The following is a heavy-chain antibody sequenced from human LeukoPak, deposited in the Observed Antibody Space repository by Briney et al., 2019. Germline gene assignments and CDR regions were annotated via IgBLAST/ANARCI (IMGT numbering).Heavy chain of an antibody. CDR3: ARTTVLDY. V-gene: IGHV3-21*01. J-gene: IGHJ4*02. Sequence: PGGSLRLSCAASGFTFSSYTMNWVRQAPGKGLEWVSSISGSSSYIFYADSVEGRFTISRDNAENSLSLQMNSLRAEDTAVYYCARTTVLDYWGQGTLVTVSS. CDR2: ISGSSSYI. CDR1: GFTFSSYT. D-gene: IGHD4-17*01.